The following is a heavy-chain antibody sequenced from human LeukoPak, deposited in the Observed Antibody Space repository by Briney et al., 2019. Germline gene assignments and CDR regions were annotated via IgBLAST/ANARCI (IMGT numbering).Heavy chain of an antibody. CDR2: ISGSGGST. CDR3: AKDAAPGGSHPPFQH. J-gene: IGHJ1*01. CDR1: GFTFSSYA. Sequence: GGSLRLSCAASGFTFSSYAMSWVRQTPGKGLEWVSAISGSGGSTYYADSVKGRFTISRDNSKNTLYLQMNSLRAEDTAVYYCAKDAAPGGSHPPFQHWGQGTLVTVSS. D-gene: IGHD3-16*01. V-gene: IGHV3-23*01.